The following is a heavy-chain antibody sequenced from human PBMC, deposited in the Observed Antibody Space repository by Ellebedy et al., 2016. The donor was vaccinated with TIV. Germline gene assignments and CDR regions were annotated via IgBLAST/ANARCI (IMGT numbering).Heavy chain of an antibody. D-gene: IGHD3-22*01. Sequence: SVKVSCXASGGTFSSYAISWVRQAPGQGLEWMGGIIPIFGTANYAQKFQGRVTITADESTSTAYMELSSLRSEDTAVYYCARLSHYDSSGPGGDYWGQGTLVTVSS. CDR1: GGTFSSYA. CDR2: IIPIFGTA. J-gene: IGHJ4*02. CDR3: ARLSHYDSSGPGGDY. V-gene: IGHV1-69*13.